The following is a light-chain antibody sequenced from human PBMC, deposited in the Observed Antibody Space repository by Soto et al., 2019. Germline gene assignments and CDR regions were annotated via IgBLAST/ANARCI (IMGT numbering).Light chain of an antibody. V-gene: IGKV1-33*01. CDR1: QDISNY. Sequence: DIQMTQSPSSLSASVGDRVTITCQASQDISNYLNWYQQKPGKAPKLLIYDASNLETGVPSRCSGSGSGTDFTFTISSLQPEDIATYYWQQYDKLPLTFGGGTKVEIK. CDR3: QQYDKLPLT. J-gene: IGKJ4*02. CDR2: DAS.